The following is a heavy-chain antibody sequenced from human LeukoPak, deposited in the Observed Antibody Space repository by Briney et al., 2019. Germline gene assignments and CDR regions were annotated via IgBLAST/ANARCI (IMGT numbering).Heavy chain of an antibody. J-gene: IGHJ4*02. D-gene: IGHD4-23*01. V-gene: IGHV1-2*02. CDR1: GYTFTGYY. CDR3: ARDLYGGTSATFDY. Sequence: ASVRVSCKASGYTFTGYYMHWVRQAPGQGLEWMGWINPNSGGTYYAQKFQGRVTMTSDTSISTAYMELSRLRSDNTAVYYCARDLYGGTSATFDYWGQGTLVTVSS. CDR2: INPNSGGT.